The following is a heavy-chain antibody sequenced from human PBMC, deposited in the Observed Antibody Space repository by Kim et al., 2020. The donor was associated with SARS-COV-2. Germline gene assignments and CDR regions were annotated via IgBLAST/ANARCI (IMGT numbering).Heavy chain of an antibody. CDR3: ARGPTHYDFWSGYFDY. D-gene: IGHD3-3*01. J-gene: IGHJ4*02. V-gene: IGHV3-48*03. Sequence: SVKGRFTISRDNAKNSLYLQMNSLRAEDTAVYYCARGPTHYDFWSGYFDYWGQGTLVTVSS.